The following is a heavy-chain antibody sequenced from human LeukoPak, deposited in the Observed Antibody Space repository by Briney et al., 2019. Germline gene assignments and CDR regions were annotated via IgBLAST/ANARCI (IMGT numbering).Heavy chain of an antibody. J-gene: IGHJ4*02. CDR1: GYTFTSSG. CDR3: TRETSSRYFDF. CDR2: MNPNSGRT. Sequence: ASVKVSCKASGYTFTSSGISWVRQAPGQGLEWMGWMNPNSGRTGYAQKFRDRISITRNTSISTAYMELSSLTSEDTGVYYCTRETSSRYFDFWGQGTLVTVSS. V-gene: IGHV1-8*01.